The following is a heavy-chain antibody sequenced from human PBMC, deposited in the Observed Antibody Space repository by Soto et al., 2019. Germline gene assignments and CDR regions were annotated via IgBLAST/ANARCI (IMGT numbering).Heavy chain of an antibody. V-gene: IGHV3-66*01. J-gene: IGHJ4*02. CDR3: DSAVAGTSH. CDR2: IYSGGTT. Sequence: EVQLVESGGGLVQPGGSLRLSCAASGFTVSSNYMSWVRQAPGKGLEWVSVIYSGGTTYYADSVKGRFTISRDNSKNTLYLQLNSLRAEDTAVYYCDSAVAGTSHRVQGSLVTASS. CDR1: GFTVSSNY. D-gene: IGHD6-19*01.